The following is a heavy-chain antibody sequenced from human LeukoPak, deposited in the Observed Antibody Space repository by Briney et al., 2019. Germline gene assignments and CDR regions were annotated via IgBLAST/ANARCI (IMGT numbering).Heavy chain of an antibody. Sequence: GGSLRLSCAASGFTFSSYAMSWVRRAPGKGLEWVSTTSDSGANTYYADSVRGRFTISRDNSKNTLYLQKNSLRADDTAIYYCAKSMTLQWRGFFDLWGRGTHVTVSS. CDR1: GFTFSSYA. V-gene: IGHV3-23*01. D-gene: IGHD6-19*01. CDR3: AKSMTLQWRGFFDL. CDR2: TSDSGANT. J-gene: IGHJ2*01.